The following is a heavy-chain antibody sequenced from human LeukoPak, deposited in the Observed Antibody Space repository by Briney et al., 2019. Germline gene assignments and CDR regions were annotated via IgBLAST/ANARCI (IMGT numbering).Heavy chain of an antibody. V-gene: IGHV1-69*04. CDR1: GGTFSSYA. CDR2: IIPILGIA. J-gene: IGHJ5*02. Sequence: SVKVSCKASGGTFSSYAISWVRQAPGQGLEWMGRIIPILGIANYAQKFQGRVTITADKSTSTAYMELRSLRSDDTAVYYCAREGAYCSSTSCHLQNWFDPWGQGTLVTVSS. CDR3: AREGAYCSSTSCHLQNWFDP. D-gene: IGHD2-2*01.